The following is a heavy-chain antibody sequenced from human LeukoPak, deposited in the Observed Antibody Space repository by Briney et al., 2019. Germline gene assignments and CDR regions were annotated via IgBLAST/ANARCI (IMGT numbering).Heavy chain of an antibody. CDR2: IYYSGST. Sequence: PSETLSLTCTVSGGSISSYYWSWIRQPPGKGLEWIGYIYYSGSTNYNPSLKSRVTISVDTSKNQFSLKLSSVTAADTAVYYCAREVVVVPAAIPYYYYGMDVWGQGTTVTVSS. CDR3: AREVVVVPAAIPYYYYGMDV. V-gene: IGHV4-59*12. D-gene: IGHD2-2*01. CDR1: GGSISSYY. J-gene: IGHJ6*02.